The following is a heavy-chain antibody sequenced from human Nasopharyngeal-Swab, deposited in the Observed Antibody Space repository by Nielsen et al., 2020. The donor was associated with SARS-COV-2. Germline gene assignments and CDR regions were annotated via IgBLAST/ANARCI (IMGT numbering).Heavy chain of an antibody. V-gene: IGHV3-11*01. CDR3: AREGYCSGGSCYENHGMDV. D-gene: IGHD2-15*01. CDR1: GFTFSDYY. J-gene: IGHJ6*02. Sequence: GESLTISCAASGFTFSDYYMSWIRQAPGKGLEWVSSISSSGSTIYYADSVKGRFTISRDNAKNSLYLQMNSLRAEDTAVYYCAREGYCSGGSCYENHGMDVWGQGTTVTVSS. CDR2: ISSSGSTI.